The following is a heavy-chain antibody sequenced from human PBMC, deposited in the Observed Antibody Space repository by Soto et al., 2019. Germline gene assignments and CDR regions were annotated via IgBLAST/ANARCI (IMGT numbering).Heavy chain of an antibody. CDR1: GLTFSRYD. CDR3: AKGSYSGVYSDFDY. Sequence: RRLSCAASGLTFSRYDMYWVRQAPGKGLEWVAVISSDGSKKYYTDSVKGRFILSRDNSKNTLFLQMNSLRVEDTAVYYCAKGSYSGVYSDFDYWGQGTLVTVSS. V-gene: IGHV3-30*18. J-gene: IGHJ4*02. D-gene: IGHD1-26*01. CDR2: ISSDGSKK.